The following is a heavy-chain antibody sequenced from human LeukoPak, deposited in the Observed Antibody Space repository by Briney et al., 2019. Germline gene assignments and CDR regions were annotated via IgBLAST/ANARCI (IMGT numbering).Heavy chain of an antibody. D-gene: IGHD7-27*01. V-gene: IGHV3-23*01. J-gene: IGHJ6*02. CDR3: ARDGEPRYWGSGYYYGMDV. CDR1: GFSFSTYA. CDR2: ISGSAGST. Sequence: GSLRLSCAASGFSFSTYAMNWVRQAPGKGLEWVSSISGSAGSTYYADSVKGRFTISRDNSKNTLSLQMNSLRADDTAVYYCARDGEPRYWGSGYYYGMDVWGQGTTVTVSS.